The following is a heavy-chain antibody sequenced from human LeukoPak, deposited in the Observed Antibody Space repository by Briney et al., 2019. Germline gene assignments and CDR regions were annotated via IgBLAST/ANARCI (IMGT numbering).Heavy chain of an antibody. Sequence: SETLSLTCAVYGGSFSGYYWGWIRQPAGKGLEWIGRIYTSGSTNYNPSLKSRVTMSVDTSKNQFSLKLSSVTAADTAVYYCATTGILAAAGSLAFDIWGQGTMVTVSS. CDR3: ATTGILAAAGSLAFDI. J-gene: IGHJ3*02. V-gene: IGHV4-59*10. CDR2: IYTSGST. CDR1: GGSFSGYY. D-gene: IGHD6-13*01.